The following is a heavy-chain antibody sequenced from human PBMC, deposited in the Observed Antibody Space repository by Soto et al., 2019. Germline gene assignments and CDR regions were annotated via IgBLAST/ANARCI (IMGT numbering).Heavy chain of an antibody. J-gene: IGHJ3*02. D-gene: IGHD1-26*01. V-gene: IGHV3-15*01. CDR3: TTSYHRILGFVI. CDR2: IKSKTDGGTT. Sequence: PGGSLKLSCAPSGFTSSNAWMSWVRQAPGKELEWVGRIKSKTDGGTTDYAAPVKGRFTISRDDSKNTLHLQMNSLKTEDTAVYYYTTSYHRILGFVICGQGTMVTV. CDR1: GFTSSNAW.